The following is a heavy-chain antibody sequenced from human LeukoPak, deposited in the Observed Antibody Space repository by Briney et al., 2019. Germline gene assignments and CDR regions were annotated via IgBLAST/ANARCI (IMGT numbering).Heavy chain of an antibody. CDR2: MNPNSGNT. CDR3: ARGSSGDYSVSGSAWFDP. D-gene: IGHD3-10*01. Sequence: GASVKVSCKASGYTFTNYDINWVRLATGQGLEWMGWMNPNSGNTGYAQKFQGRVTMTRNTSVSTAYMDLSSLRSEDTAVYYCARGSSGDYSVSGSAWFDPWGRGTLVTVSS. CDR1: GYTFTNYD. J-gene: IGHJ5*02. V-gene: IGHV1-8*01.